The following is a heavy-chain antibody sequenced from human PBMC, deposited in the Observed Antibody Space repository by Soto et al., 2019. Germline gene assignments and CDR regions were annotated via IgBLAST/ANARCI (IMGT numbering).Heavy chain of an antibody. D-gene: IGHD4-4*01. Sequence: SVKVSCKASGGTFSSYAISWVRQAPGQGLEWMGGIIPIFGTANYAQKFQGRVTITADESTSTAYMELSSLRSEDTAVYYCARYSNYVNNCFDPWGQGTLVTVSS. V-gene: IGHV1-69*13. CDR1: GGTFSSYA. CDR3: ARYSNYVNNCFDP. CDR2: IIPIFGTA. J-gene: IGHJ5*02.